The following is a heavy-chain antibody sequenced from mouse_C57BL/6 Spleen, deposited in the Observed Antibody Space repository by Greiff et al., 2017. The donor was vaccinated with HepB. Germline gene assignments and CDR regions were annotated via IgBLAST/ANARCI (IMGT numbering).Heavy chain of an antibody. CDR2: INPSTGGT. J-gene: IGHJ2*01. V-gene: IGHV1-42*01. Sequence: VQLKQSGPELVKPGASVKISCKASGYSFTGYYMNWVKQSPEKSLEWIGEINPSTGGTTYNQKFKAKATLTVDKSSSTAYMQLKSLTSEDSAVYYCAREGLSYFDYWGQGTTLTVSS. CDR3: AREGLSYFDY. CDR1: GYSFTGYY. D-gene: IGHD3-3*01.